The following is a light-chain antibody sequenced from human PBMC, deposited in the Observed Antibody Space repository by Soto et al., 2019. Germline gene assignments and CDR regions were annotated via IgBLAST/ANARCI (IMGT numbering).Light chain of an antibody. CDR2: KAS. CDR3: QHYNSYSEA. CDR1: QTISSW. J-gene: IGKJ1*01. V-gene: IGKV1-5*03. Sequence: IQMTQSPSTLSGSVGDRFTITCRASQTISSWLAWYQQKPGKAPKLLIYKASTLKSGVPSGFSGSGSGTEFTLTISSLQPDDFATYYCQHYNSYSEAFGQGTKVDI.